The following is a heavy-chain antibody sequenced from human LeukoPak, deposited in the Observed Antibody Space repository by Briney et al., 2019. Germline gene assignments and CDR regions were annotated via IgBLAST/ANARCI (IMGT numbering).Heavy chain of an antibody. CDR2: IYYSGST. D-gene: IGHD6-19*01. Sequence: SETLSLTCTVSGGSISSYYWSWIRQPPGKGLEWIGYIYYSGSTNYNPSLKSRVTISVDTSKNQFSLKLSSVTAADTAVYYCAREAGGVAVAGTGVVWFDPWGQGTLVTVSS. V-gene: IGHV4-59*01. CDR3: AREAGGVAVAGTGVVWFDP. CDR1: GGSISSYY. J-gene: IGHJ5*02.